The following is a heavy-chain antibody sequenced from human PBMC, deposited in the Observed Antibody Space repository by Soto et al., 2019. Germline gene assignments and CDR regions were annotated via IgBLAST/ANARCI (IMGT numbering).Heavy chain of an antibody. CDR2: ISWNSGSI. V-gene: IGHV3-9*01. Sequence: EVQLVESGGGLVQPGRSLRLSCAASGFTFDDYAMHWVRQAPGKGLEWVSGISWNSGSIRYADSVKGRFTISRDNAKNSLYLQMNRLRTEDTDLYYCAKGGQLLTEGGGYWGQGTLVTVSS. CDR3: AKGGQLLTEGGGY. D-gene: IGHD2-2*01. J-gene: IGHJ4*02. CDR1: GFTFDDYA.